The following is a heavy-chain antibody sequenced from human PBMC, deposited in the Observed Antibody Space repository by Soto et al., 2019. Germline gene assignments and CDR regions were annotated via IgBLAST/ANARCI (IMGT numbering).Heavy chain of an antibody. D-gene: IGHD1-26*01. CDR1: GGTFSSYA. Sequence: QVQLVQSGAEVKKPGSSVKVSCKASGGTFSSYAINWVRQAPGQGLEWMGGIIPIFGTANSAQKFQGRVTLTADESTSTAHMELNSLRNEDTAVYYCARPFQSWPVGWYFDILGRGTMVTVSS. V-gene: IGHV1-69*01. CDR2: IIPIFGTA. CDR3: ARPFQSWPVGWYFDI. J-gene: IGHJ2*01.